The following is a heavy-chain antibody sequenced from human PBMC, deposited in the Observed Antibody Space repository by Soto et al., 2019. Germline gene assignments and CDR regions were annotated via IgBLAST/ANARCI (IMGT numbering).Heavy chain of an antibody. CDR2: IIPIFGTA. CDR3: ARDPQRGYSYGYLYYYGMDV. J-gene: IGHJ6*02. D-gene: IGHD5-18*01. CDR1: GGTFSSYA. V-gene: IGHV1-69*06. Sequence: QVQRVQSGAEVKKPGSSVKVSCKASGGTFSSYAISWVRQAPGQGLEWMGGIIPIFGTANYAQKFQGRVTISADKYTSTAYMEMSSLRSEDTAVYYCARDPQRGYSYGYLYYYGMDVWGQGTTVTVSS.